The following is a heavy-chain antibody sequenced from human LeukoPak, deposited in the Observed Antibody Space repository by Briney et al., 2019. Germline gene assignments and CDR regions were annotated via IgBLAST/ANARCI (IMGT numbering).Heavy chain of an antibody. CDR2: IRYDGSNK. J-gene: IGHJ5*02. Sequence: PGRSLRLSCAASGFTFSNYGMHWVRQAPGKGLEWLAVIRYDGSNKYCADSVKGRFTISRDNSKNMLFLQMNSLRAEDTAVYYCARAVLESSGYNVDPWGQGTLVTVSS. CDR1: GFTFSNYG. D-gene: IGHD3-22*01. V-gene: IGHV3-33*01. CDR3: ARAVLESSGYNVDP.